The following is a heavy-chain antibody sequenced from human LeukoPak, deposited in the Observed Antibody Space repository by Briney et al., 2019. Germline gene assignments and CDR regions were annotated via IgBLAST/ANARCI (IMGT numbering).Heavy chain of an antibody. CDR3: AREYGGNSFGYQY. J-gene: IGHJ4*02. V-gene: IGHV3-33*01. CDR1: GFTFTKYG. CDR2: IWYDGTNK. D-gene: IGHD4-23*01. Sequence: GRSLRLSCEASGFTFTKYGMHWVRQAPGKGLEWVALIWYDGTNKYYADSVKGRFTISRDNSKNTLYLQMDSLRGEDTAVYYCAREYGGNSFGYQYWGQGTLVTVSS.